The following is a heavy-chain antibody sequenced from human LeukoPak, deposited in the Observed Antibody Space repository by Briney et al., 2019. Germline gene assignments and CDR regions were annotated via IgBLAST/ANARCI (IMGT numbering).Heavy chain of an antibody. D-gene: IGHD3-10*01. CDR3: ARGPPWMVRGVEFDY. CDR1: GYSFTSHG. CDR2: ISTHSGGT. V-gene: IGHV1-18*03. Sequence: ASVKVSCKASGYSFTSHGISWVRQAPGQGPEWMGWISTHSGGTNYAQNFQGRVTMTTDTSTSTAYMELGSLRSDDMAVYYCARGPPWMVRGVEFDYRGQGTLVTVSS. J-gene: IGHJ4*02.